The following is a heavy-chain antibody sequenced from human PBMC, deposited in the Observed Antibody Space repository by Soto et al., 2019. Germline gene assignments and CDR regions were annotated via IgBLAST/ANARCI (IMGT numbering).Heavy chain of an antibody. CDR1: GYTVTTYG. Sequence: QVQLVQSGAEVKKPGASVKVSCKASGYTVTTYGITWVRQAPGQGLEWMGWIYTYNGTTYYAQKLQGRVTMTTDTSTSTAYMELRSLRSDDTAVYYCARGITFGGVLNGMDVWGQGTTVTVSS. J-gene: IGHJ6*02. D-gene: IGHD3-16*01. V-gene: IGHV1-18*01. CDR2: IYTYNGTT. CDR3: ARGITFGGVLNGMDV.